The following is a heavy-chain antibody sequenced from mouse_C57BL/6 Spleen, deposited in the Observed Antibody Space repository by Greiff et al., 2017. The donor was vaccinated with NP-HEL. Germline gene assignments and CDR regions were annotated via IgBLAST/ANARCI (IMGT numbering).Heavy chain of an antibody. V-gene: IGHV1-72*01. CDR1: GYTFTSYW. CDR2: IDPNSGGT. CDR3: AKDPVVAPHYFDY. J-gene: IGHJ2*01. D-gene: IGHD1-1*01. Sequence: VQLQESGAELVKPGASVKLSCKASGYTFTSYWMHWVKQRPGRGLEWIGRIDPNSGGTKYNEKFKSKATLTVDKPSSTAYMQLSSLTSEDSAVYCCAKDPVVAPHYFDYWGQGTTLTVSS.